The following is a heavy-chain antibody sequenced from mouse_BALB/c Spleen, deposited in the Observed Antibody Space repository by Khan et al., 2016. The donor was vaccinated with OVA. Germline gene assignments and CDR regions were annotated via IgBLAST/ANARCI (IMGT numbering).Heavy chain of an antibody. CDR2: IWGDGNT. CDR1: GFSLTGYG. V-gene: IGHV2-6-7*01. J-gene: IGHJ4*01. Sequence: QVQLKESGPGLVAPSQSLSITCTVSGFSLTGYGVNWVRQPPGKGLEWLGMIWGDGNTDYNSALKSRLSISKDNSKSHVFLKMNSLKTDDTAVYYGARSYYGNYREAMDYWGQGTSVTVSS. D-gene: IGHD2-10*01. CDR3: ARSYYGNYREAMDY.